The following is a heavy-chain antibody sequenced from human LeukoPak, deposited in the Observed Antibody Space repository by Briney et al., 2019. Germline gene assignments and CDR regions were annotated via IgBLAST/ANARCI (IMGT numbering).Heavy chain of an antibody. CDR3: ARDSRYCSGGSCYVYYYYGMDV. J-gene: IGHJ6*04. D-gene: IGHD2-15*01. CDR2: IYHSGST. Sequence: SGTLSLTCAVSGGSISSSNWGSWVRQPPGEGLGWIGEIYHSGSTNYNPSLKSRVTISVDKSKNHFSLKLSSVTAADTAVYYCARDSRYCSGGSCYVYYYYGMDVWGKGTTVTVSS. CDR1: GGSISSSNW. V-gene: IGHV4-4*02.